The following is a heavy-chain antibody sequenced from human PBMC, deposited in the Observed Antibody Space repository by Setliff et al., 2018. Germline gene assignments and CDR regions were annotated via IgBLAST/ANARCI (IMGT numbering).Heavy chain of an antibody. J-gene: IGHJ3*02. CDR2: IWYDGSNK. V-gene: IGHV3-30*02. Sequence: GGSLRLSCAASGFTFSTYGMHWVRQAPGKGLEWVAYIWYDGSNKYYLDSVKGRFTVSRDNSKDTLYLQMNSLIVEDSDIYYCVCFSWRGCSGDTCYSGDDSFDMWGQGTEVTVSS. CDR3: VCFSWRGCSGDTCYSGDDSFDM. CDR1: GFTFSTYG. D-gene: IGHD2-15*01.